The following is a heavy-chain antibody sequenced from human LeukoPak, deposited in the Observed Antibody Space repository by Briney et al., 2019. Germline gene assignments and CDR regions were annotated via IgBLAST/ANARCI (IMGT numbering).Heavy chain of an antibody. CDR1: GFSFDNLG. Sequence: GGSLRLSCAASGFSFDNLGMTWVRQVPGKGLEWVAGINWNGASTGYADSVRGRFTISRDNAKNSLYLQMNSLRAEDTALYYCARAVCPTIKFCDSSYFMDVWGKGTTVNVS. D-gene: IGHD6-6*01. J-gene: IGHJ6*03. CDR2: INWNGAST. CDR3: ARAVCPTIKFCDSSYFMDV. V-gene: IGHV3-20*04.